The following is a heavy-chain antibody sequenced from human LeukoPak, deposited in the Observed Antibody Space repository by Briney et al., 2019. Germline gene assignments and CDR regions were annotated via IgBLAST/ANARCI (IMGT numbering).Heavy chain of an antibody. Sequence: SETLSLTCTVSGGSISSGGYYWSWIRQHPGKGLEWIGYIYYSGSTYYNPSLKSRVTISVDTSKNQFSLKLSSVTAADTAVYYCARTPDSSSWHPLGAFDIWGQGTMVTVSS. J-gene: IGHJ3*02. V-gene: IGHV4-31*03. CDR1: GGSISSGGYY. D-gene: IGHD6-13*01. CDR3: ARTPDSSSWHPLGAFDI. CDR2: IYYSGST.